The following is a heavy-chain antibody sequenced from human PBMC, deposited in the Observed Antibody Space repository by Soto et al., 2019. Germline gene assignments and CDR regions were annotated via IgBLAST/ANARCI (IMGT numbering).Heavy chain of an antibody. J-gene: IGHJ5*02. CDR2: IYYSGST. CDR3: ARVEKPNWFDP. Sequence: PSETLSLTCTVSGGSISSGGYYWSWIRQHPGKGLEWIGYIYYSGSTYYNPSLKSRVTISVDTSKNQFSLKLSSVTAADTAVYYCARVEKPNWFDPWGQGTLVTVSS. CDR1: GGSISSGGYY. V-gene: IGHV4-31*03.